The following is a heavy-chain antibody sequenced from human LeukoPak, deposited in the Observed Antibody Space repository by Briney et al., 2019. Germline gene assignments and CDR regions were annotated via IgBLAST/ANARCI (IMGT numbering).Heavy chain of an antibody. CDR2: IYYSGST. V-gene: IGHV4-59*01. Sequence: PSETLSLTCTVSGGSISSYYWNWIRQPPGKGLEWIGYIYYSGSTNYNPSLKSRVTTSVDTSKNQFSLKLSSVTAADTAVYYCARGGWYPESFQHWGQGALVTVSS. D-gene: IGHD6-19*01. J-gene: IGHJ1*01. CDR1: GGSISSYY. CDR3: ARGGWYPESFQH.